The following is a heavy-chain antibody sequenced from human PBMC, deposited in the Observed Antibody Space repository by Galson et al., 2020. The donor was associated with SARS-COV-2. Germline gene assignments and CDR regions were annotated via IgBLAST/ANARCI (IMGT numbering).Heavy chain of an antibody. CDR1: CGSISSYY. D-gene: IGHD6-19*01. J-gene: IGHJ4*02. CDR3: AGDIAVAGTGLDY. Sequence: SQTLSLPCTVSCGSISSYYWSWIRPPPRKGLEWIGYLYYSGSTNYNPSLKSRVTISVDTSKNQFSLKLSSVTAADPAVYYCAGDIAVAGTGLDYGGQGTLVTVSS. V-gene: IGHV4-59*01. CDR2: LYYSGST.